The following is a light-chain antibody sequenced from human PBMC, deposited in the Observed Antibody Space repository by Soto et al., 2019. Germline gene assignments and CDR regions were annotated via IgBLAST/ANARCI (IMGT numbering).Light chain of an antibody. CDR3: QQSSSTPQT. V-gene: IGKV1-39*01. CDR2: VAS. J-gene: IGKJ4*01. Sequence: DIQMTQSPSSLSASVGDRVTITCRASQSISSYLSWYQQKPGKAPKLLINVASTLQSGVPTRFSGSGSGTDFTLAISSLQPEDFATYYCQQSSSTPQTFGGGTRVEIK. CDR1: QSISSY.